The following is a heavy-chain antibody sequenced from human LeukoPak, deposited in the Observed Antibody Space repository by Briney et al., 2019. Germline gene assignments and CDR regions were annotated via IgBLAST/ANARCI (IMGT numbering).Heavy chain of an antibody. CDR1: GFTFSNYV. CDR3: ARDRGDYNHNFDY. V-gene: IGHV3-30-3*01. CDR2: ISYAGTNK. D-gene: IGHD4-17*01. Sequence: GGSLRLSCAASGFTFSNYVIHWVRQAPGKGLEWVAVISYAGTNKYYADSVKGRFTISRDNSKNMLPLHMNSLRAEDSAVYFCARDRGDYNHNFDYWGQGTLVTVSS. J-gene: IGHJ4*02.